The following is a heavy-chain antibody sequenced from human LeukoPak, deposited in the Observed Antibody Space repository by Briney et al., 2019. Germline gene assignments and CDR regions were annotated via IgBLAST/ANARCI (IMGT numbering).Heavy chain of an antibody. D-gene: IGHD3-3*01. V-gene: IGHV3-23*01. Sequence: PGGSLRLSCAASGFTFSRYAMNWVRQAPGKGLEWVSLISTSGNTHYADSVEGRFTISRDNSKNTLYLQMNSLRAEDTAVYYCARSEFEAFDMWGQGTMVTVSS. CDR1: GFTFSRYA. CDR2: ISTSGNT. CDR3: ARSEFEAFDM. J-gene: IGHJ3*02.